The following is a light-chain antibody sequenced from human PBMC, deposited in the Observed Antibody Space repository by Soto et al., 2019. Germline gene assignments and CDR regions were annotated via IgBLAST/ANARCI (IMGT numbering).Light chain of an antibody. Sequence: EIVMTQSPATLSVSPGERVTLSCRASQSVSSSLAWYQQKPGQAPRLLIYDASTRATGIPARFSGSGSGTEFALTISSLQSEDFAVYYCQQYNVWPLTFGGGTKVEFK. CDR2: DAS. CDR3: QQYNVWPLT. V-gene: IGKV3-15*01. J-gene: IGKJ4*01. CDR1: QSVSSS.